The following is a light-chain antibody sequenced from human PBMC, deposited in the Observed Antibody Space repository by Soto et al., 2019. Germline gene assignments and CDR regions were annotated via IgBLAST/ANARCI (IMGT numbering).Light chain of an antibody. CDR1: SSDVGGYNY. CDR2: DVT. Sequence: QSALTQPAPVSGSPGQSITISCTGTSSDVGGYNYVSWYQHHPGKTPKLIIYDVTNRPSGVSNPFSGSKSGNTASLTISGLQPEDEADYYRSSYTTSNTRQIVFGTGTKVTVL. CDR3: SSYTTSNTRQIV. V-gene: IGLV2-14*03. J-gene: IGLJ1*01.